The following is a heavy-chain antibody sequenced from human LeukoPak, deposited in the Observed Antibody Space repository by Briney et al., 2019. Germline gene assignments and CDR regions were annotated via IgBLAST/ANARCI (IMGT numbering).Heavy chain of an antibody. V-gene: IGHV3-13*01. D-gene: IGHD3-10*01. J-gene: IGHJ3*02. CDR3: ARGVRTLDAFDI. CDR2: IGTAGDT. Sequence: PGGSLRLSSAASGFTFSSYDMHWVRQATGKGLEWVSAIGTAGDTYYPGSVKGRFTISRENAKNSLYLQMNSLRAGDTAVYYCARGVRTLDAFDIWGQGTMVTVSS. CDR1: GFTFSSYD.